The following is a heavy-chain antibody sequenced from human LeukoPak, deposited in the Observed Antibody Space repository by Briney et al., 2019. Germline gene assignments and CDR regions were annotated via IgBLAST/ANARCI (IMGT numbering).Heavy chain of an antibody. Sequence: TGGSLRLSCAATGFTLGMDWMHWVRQAPGKGLVWVSGMNADGSSTNYADSVKGRFTISRDNSKNTLYLQMNSLRAEDTAVYYCAKDGSLLWFGEFGYWGQGTLVTVSS. V-gene: IGHV3-74*01. CDR2: MNADGSST. CDR3: AKDGSLLWFGEFGY. CDR1: GFTLGMDW. J-gene: IGHJ4*02. D-gene: IGHD3-10*01.